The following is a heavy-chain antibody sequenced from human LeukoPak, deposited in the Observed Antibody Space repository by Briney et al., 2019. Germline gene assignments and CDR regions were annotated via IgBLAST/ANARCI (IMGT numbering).Heavy chain of an antibody. CDR2: MNPNSGNT. CDR3: ARARLIRLTVNWFDP. CDR1: GYTFTSYD. V-gene: IGHV1-8*01. D-gene: IGHD6-19*01. Sequence: ASVNVSCKASGYTFTSYDINWVRQATGQGLEWMGWMNPNSGNTGYAQKFQGRVTMTRNTSISTAYMELSSLRFEDTAVYYCARARLIRLTVNWFDPWGQGTLVTVSS. J-gene: IGHJ5*02.